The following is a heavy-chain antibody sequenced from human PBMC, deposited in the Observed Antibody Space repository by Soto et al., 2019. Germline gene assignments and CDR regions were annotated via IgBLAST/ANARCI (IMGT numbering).Heavy chain of an antibody. Sequence: PGGSLRLSCAASGLTFTSYAMSWVRQAPGKGLEWVSAISGSGGSTYYADSVKGRFTISRDNSKNTLYLQMNSLRAEDTAVYYCAINKRVALLEWLPANQRQYYYMDVWGKGTTVTVSS. J-gene: IGHJ6*03. D-gene: IGHD3-3*01. CDR2: ISGSGGST. CDR1: GLTFTSYA. CDR3: AINKRVALLEWLPANQRQYYYMDV. V-gene: IGHV3-23*01.